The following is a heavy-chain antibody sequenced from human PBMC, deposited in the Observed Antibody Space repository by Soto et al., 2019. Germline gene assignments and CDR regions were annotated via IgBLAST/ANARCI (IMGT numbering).Heavy chain of an antibody. CDR2: ISANGDTI. Sequence: EAQLVESGGGLEQPGRSLRLSCVASGFTVDDYAMHWVRQAPGKGLEWVSGISANGDTIDYADSVKGRFTISRDNAKTSLFLQMNSLRPEDTALYYCAKDMKWGGMTTIHYFDSWGQGTQVTVSS. V-gene: IGHV3-9*01. J-gene: IGHJ4*02. CDR3: AKDMKWGGMTTIHYFDS. CDR1: GFTVDDYA. D-gene: IGHD4-17*01.